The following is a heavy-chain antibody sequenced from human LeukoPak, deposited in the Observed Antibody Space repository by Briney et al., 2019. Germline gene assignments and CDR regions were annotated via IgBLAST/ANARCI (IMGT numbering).Heavy chain of an antibody. J-gene: IGHJ4*02. CDR2: IYYSGST. CDR1: GGSISSSSYY. Sequence: SETLSLTCTVSGGSISSSSYYWGWIRQPPGKGLEWIGSIYYSGSTYYNPSLKSRVTISVDTSKNQFSLKLSSVTAADTAVYYCHFKYCSSSTCFYYFDYWGQGTLVTVSS. V-gene: IGHV4-39*07. CDR3: HFKYCSSSTCFYYFDY. D-gene: IGHD2-2*01.